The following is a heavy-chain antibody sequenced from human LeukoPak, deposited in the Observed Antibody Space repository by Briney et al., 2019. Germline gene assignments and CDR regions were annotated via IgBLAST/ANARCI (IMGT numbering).Heavy chain of an antibody. CDR2: IHTSGST. D-gene: IGHD3-9*01. CDR3: ARGPASTELWLDYFDY. CDR1: GDSISSGTYY. J-gene: IGHJ4*02. V-gene: IGHV4-61*02. Sequence: SETLSLTCTVSGDSISSGTYYWSWLRQPAGKGLEWIGRIHTSGSTNYNPSLKSRVTISLDTSKNQFSLKVTSVTAADTAVYYCARGPASTELWLDYFDYCGQGTLVTVSS.